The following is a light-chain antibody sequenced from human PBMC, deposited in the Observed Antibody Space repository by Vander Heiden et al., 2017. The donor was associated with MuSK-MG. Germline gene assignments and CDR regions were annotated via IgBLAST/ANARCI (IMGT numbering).Light chain of an antibody. J-gene: IGKJ4*01. CDR3: QQYGSSPLT. V-gene: IGKV3-20*01. CDR2: GAS. CDR1: QSVSSSY. Sequence: EIVLTQSPGTLSLPPGERATLSCRASQSVSSSYLARYQQKPGQAPRLLIYGASSRATGIPDRFSGSGSGTDFTLTISRLEPEDFAVYYCQQYGSSPLTFGGGTKVEIK.